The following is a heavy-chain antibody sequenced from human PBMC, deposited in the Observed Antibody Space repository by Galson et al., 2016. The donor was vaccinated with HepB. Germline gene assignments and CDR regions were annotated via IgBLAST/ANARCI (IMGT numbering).Heavy chain of an antibody. J-gene: IGHJ4*02. CDR1: GYTFTTSG. CDR2: ISTYSGNT. V-gene: IGHV1-18*01. Sequence: SVKVSCKASGYTFTTSGISWVRQAPGQGLEWMGWISTYSGNTKYAQKFQGGLTLTTDSSTTTAYMELRSLRFADTALYYCARDVQYRLDSWGQGTLVTVSS. D-gene: IGHD2/OR15-2a*01. CDR3: ARDVQYRLDS.